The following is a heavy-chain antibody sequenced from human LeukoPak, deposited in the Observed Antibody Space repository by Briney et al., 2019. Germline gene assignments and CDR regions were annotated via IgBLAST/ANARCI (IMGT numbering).Heavy chain of an antibody. D-gene: IGHD6-13*01. Sequence: GGSLRLSCAASGFTFSSYAMHWVRQAPGKGLEWVAVIWYDGSNKYYADSVKGRFTISRDNSKNTLYLQMNSLRAEDTAVYYCARDSSSWYGSFDYWGQGTLVTVSS. J-gene: IGHJ4*02. CDR3: ARDSSSWYGSFDY. CDR1: GFTFSSYA. CDR2: IWYDGSNK. V-gene: IGHV3-33*08.